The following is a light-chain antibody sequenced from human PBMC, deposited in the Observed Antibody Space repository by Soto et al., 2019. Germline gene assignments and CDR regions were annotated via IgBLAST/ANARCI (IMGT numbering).Light chain of an antibody. Sequence: DIQLTQSPSLLSASVGDRVTITCRASQAISRHLAWYQQRPGTTPNLLISAASILESGVPSRFSGSGSGKEFTLTINSLQPDDFATYYCQQLNNYPLTFGGGTKVEIK. CDR3: QQLNNYPLT. V-gene: IGKV1-9*01. CDR1: QAISRH. J-gene: IGKJ4*02. CDR2: AAS.